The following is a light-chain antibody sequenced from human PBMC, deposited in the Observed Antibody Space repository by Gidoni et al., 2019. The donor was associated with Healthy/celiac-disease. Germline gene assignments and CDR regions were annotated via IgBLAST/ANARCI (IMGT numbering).Light chain of an antibody. CDR2: DAS. J-gene: IGKJ5*01. V-gene: IGKV1-33*01. CDR1: QDISNY. Sequence: DIQMTQSTSPLSASVGDRVTITCQASQDISNYFNWYQQKPGKAPKLLIYDASNLETGAPSRFSGSGSGTDFTCTISSLQPEDIATYDCQQYDNLSITFGQGTRLEIK. CDR3: QQYDNLSIT.